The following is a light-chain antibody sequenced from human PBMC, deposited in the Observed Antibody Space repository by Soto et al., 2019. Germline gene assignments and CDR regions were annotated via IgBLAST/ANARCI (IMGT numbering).Light chain of an antibody. J-gene: IGKJ1*01. CDR2: GAS. CDR3: QQYGSSPPGT. V-gene: IGKV3-20*01. Sequence: EIVLTQSPGTLSLSPGERATLSCRASQSVSSSLAWYQQRPGQPPRLLIYGASTWATGIPDRFSGSGSGTDFTLTISRLEPEDFAMYYCQQYGSSPPGTFGQGTRVEIK. CDR1: QSVSSS.